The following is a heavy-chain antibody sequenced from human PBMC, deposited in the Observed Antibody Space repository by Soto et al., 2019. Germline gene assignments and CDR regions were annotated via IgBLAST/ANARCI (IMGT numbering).Heavy chain of an antibody. V-gene: IGHV1-69*12. Sequence: QVQLVQSGAEVKKPGSSVQVSCKASGGTFSRYAISWVRQAPGQGLEWMGEIIPIFGTANYAQKFQGRVTSTADESTSTAYMELSSLRAEDTAVYYCARDRGPSSGYYPYWFDPWGQGTLVSVSS. CDR1: GGTFSRYA. CDR2: IIPIFGTA. D-gene: IGHD3-22*01. CDR3: ARDRGPSSGYYPYWFDP. J-gene: IGHJ5*02.